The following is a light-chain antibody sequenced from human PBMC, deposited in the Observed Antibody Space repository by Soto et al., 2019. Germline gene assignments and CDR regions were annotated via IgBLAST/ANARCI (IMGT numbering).Light chain of an antibody. CDR1: SSDVGAYNY. V-gene: IGLV2-14*01. J-gene: IGLJ1*01. Sequence: QSVLTQPASVSGSPGQSLTISCTGTSSDVGAYNYVSWYQQHPGEAPKFMIFDVSNRPSGVSNRFSGSKSGNTASLTISGLQAEDEADYYCTSYTSSGTYAFGTGTKVTV. CDR3: TSYTSSGTYA. CDR2: DVS.